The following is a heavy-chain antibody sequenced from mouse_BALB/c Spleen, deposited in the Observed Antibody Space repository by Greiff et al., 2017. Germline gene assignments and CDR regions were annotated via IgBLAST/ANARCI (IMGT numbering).Heavy chain of an antibody. CDR2: IWTGGGT. J-gene: IGHJ3*01. CDR1: GFSLTSYD. CDR3: VSYYGNYGCAY. V-gene: IGHV2-9-2*01. Sequence: QVQLKESGPGLVAPSQSLSITCTVSGFSLTSYDISWIRQPPGKGLEWLGVIWTGGGTNYNSAFMSRLSISKDNSKSQVFLKMNSLQTDDTAIYYCVSYYGNYGCAYWGQGTLVTVSA. D-gene: IGHD2-1*01.